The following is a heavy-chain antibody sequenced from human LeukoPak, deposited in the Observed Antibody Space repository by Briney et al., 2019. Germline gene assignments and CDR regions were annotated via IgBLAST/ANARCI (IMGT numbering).Heavy chain of an antibody. CDR1: GFTFSSYA. CDR2: ISGSGGST. CDR3: AKARAGPIMITFGGVIVR. V-gene: IGHV3-23*01. J-gene: IGHJ4*02. Sequence: GGSLRLSCAASGFTFSSYAMSWVRQAPGKGLEWVSAISGSGGSTYCADSVKGRFTISRDHSKNTLYLQMNSLRGEDTAVYYCAKARAGPIMITFGGVIVRWGQGTLVTVSS. D-gene: IGHD3-16*02.